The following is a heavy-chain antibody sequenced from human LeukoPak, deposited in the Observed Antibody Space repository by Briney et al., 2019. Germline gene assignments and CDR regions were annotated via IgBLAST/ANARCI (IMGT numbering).Heavy chain of an antibody. V-gene: IGHV3-7*01. J-gene: IGHJ4*02. CDR1: GFTFSSYW. D-gene: IGHD6-19*01. Sequence: PGGSLRPSCAASGFTFSSYWMSWVRQAPGKGLEWVANIKQDGSEKYYVDSVKGRFTISRDNAKNSLYLQMNSLRAEDTAVYYCARDLLYSSGWYAYWGQGTLVTVSS. CDR3: ARDLLYSSGWYAY. CDR2: IKQDGSEK.